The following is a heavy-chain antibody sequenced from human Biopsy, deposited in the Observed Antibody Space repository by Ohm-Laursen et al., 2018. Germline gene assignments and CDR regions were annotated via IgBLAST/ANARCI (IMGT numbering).Heavy chain of an antibody. CDR3: ARAFRGQYFYYYYGMDV. CDR1: GFTFDDYG. J-gene: IGHJ6*02. D-gene: IGHD3-9*01. CDR2: ISWDGRTR. Sequence: SLILSCAASGFTFDDYGMHWVRQAPGKGLEWVSLISWDGRTRYYADSVKGRFTISRDNSKNSLYLQMNSLRLEDTALYFCARAFRGQYFYYYYGMDVWGQGTTATVSS. V-gene: IGHV3-43D*04.